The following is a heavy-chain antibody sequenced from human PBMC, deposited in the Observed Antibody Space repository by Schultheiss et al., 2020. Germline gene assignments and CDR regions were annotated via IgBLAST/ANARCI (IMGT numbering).Heavy chain of an antibody. J-gene: IGHJ6*02. Sequence: GGSLRLSCAASGFTFSSYGMHWVRQAPGKGLEWVSAISGSGGSTYYADSVKGRFTISRDNSKNTLYLQMNSLRAEDTAVYYCAKLGSSSWYDYYYYGMDVWGQGTTVNVSS. D-gene: IGHD6-13*01. CDR2: ISGSGGST. CDR3: AKLGSSSWYDYYYYGMDV. V-gene: IGHV3-23*01. CDR1: GFTFSSYG.